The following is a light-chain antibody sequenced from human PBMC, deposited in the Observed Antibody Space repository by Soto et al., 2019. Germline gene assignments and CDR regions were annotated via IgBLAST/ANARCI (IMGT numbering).Light chain of an antibody. CDR3: QQSYSTLP. Sequence: DIQMTQSPSSLSASVGDRVTITCRASQSISSYLNWYQQKPGKAPKLLIYAASSLQSGVPSRFSGSGSGTYFTLTISSLQPEDFATYYCQQSYSTLPFGQGTKVEIK. CDR1: QSISSY. V-gene: IGKV1-39*01. J-gene: IGKJ1*01. CDR2: AAS.